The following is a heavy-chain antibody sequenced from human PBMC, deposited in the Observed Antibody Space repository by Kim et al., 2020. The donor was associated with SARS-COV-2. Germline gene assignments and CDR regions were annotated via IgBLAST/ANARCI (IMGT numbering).Heavy chain of an antibody. J-gene: IGHJ4*02. V-gene: IGHV7-4-1*02. D-gene: IGHD3-22*01. CDR3: ARVDSSGYVVDY. Sequence: PTYAQSLTGRFVFSLDTSVSTTYLQISSLKAEDTAVYYCARVDSSGYVVDYWGQGTLVTVSS. CDR2: P.